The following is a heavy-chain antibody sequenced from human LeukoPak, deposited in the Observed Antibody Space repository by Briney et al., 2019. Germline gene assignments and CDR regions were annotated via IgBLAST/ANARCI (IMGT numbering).Heavy chain of an antibody. Sequence: GASVKVSCKASGYTFTSYYMHWVRQAPGEGLEWMGIINPSGGSTSYAQKFQGRVTITADESTSTAYMELSSLRSEDTAVYYCARAELGGRYCSGGSCYSCDYWGQGTLVTVSS. D-gene: IGHD2-15*01. V-gene: IGHV1-46*01. J-gene: IGHJ4*02. CDR1: GYTFTSYY. CDR2: INPSGGST. CDR3: ARAELGGRYCSGGSCYSCDY.